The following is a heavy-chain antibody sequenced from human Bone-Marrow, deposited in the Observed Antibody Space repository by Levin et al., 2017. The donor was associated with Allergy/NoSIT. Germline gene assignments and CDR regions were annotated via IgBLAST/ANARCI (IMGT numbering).Heavy chain of an antibody. J-gene: IGHJ3*01. D-gene: IGHD3-10*01. CDR1: GFSLSTAGMC. Sequence: QSGPTLVKPTQTLTLTCTVSGFSLSTAGMCVGWIRQPPGKALEWLALIDWDDDTYYSTSLKTRLTISKDTSKDQVVLTMTNMDPVDTGTYYCARMVRGVVTPFDFWGQGTVVTVSS. CDR3: ARMVRGVVTPFDF. CDR2: IDWDDDT. V-gene: IGHV2-70*01.